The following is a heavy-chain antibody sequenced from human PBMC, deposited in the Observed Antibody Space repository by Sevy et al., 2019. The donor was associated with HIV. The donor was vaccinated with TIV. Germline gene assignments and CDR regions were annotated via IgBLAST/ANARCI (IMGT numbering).Heavy chain of an antibody. V-gene: IGHV3-7*01. CDR1: GFTFSSYW. D-gene: IGHD3-22*01. CDR2: IKQDGSEK. Sequence: GSLRLSCAASGFTFSSYWMSWVRQAPGKGLEWVANIKQDGSEKYYVDSVKGRFTISRDNNKNPLYLKMNSLRAEDTAVYYCARDSGRYDSSGYYYFDYWGQGTLVTVSS. CDR3: ARDSGRYDSSGYYYFDY. J-gene: IGHJ4*02.